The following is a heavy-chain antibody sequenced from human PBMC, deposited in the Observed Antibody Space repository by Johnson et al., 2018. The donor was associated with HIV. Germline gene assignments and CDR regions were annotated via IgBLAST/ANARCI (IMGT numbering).Heavy chain of an antibody. CDR2: ISYDGSNK. V-gene: IGHV3-30*04. Sequence: QEQLVESGGGVVQPGRSLRLSCAASGFTFSSYAMHWVRQAPGKGLEWVAVISYDGSNKNYADSVKGRFTISRDNSKNTLYLQMNSLRAEDTAVYYCARVRQLGRGDAFDIGGQGTMVTVSS. CDR1: GFTFSSYA. CDR3: ARVRQLGRGDAFDI. D-gene: IGHD6-6*01. J-gene: IGHJ3*02.